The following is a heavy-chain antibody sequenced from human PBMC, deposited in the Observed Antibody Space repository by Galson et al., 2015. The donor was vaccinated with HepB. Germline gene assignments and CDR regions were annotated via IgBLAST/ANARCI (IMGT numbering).Heavy chain of an antibody. CDR2: ITGSSTT. Sequence: SLRLSCAASGFTLSSYSMNWVRQAPGKGLEWVSYITGSSTTYYADSVKGRFTISRDNAKNSLYLQMNSLRDEDTAVYYCARGDNYLDYWGQGTLVTVSS. J-gene: IGHJ4*02. V-gene: IGHV3-48*02. CDR1: GFTLSSYS. CDR3: ARGDNYLDY.